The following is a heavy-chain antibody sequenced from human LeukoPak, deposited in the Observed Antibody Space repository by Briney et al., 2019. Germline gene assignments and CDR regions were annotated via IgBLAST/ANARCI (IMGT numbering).Heavy chain of an antibody. CDR3: ARGLPGYSGGDDAFDV. CDR2: IYYRGRT. J-gene: IGHJ3*01. Sequence: PLQTLSLTCTVSGGSITGDYWSWIRQRPGQGMGYIGYIYYRGRTNYNPSLKSRLTISLDTSKNQFSLKLTSVTAADTALYYCARGLPGYSGGDDAFDVWGQGTVVIVS. V-gene: IGHV4-59*01. D-gene: IGHD6-19*01. CDR1: GGSITGDY.